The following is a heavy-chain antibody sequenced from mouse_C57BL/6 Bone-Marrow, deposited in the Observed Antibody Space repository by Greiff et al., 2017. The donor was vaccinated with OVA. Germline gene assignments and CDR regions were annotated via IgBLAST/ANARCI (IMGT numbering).Heavy chain of an antibody. Sequence: EVKLQESGGGLVKPGGSLKLSCAASGFTFSSYAMSWVRQTPEKRLEWVATISDGGSYTYSPDNVKGRFTISRDNAKNNLYLQMSHLKSEDTAMYDCARRGYGSRRGTDYWGQGTTLTVSS. CDR1: GFTFSSYA. J-gene: IGHJ2*01. D-gene: IGHD1-1*01. V-gene: IGHV5-4*03. CDR3: ARRGYGSRRGTDY. CDR2: ISDGGSYT.